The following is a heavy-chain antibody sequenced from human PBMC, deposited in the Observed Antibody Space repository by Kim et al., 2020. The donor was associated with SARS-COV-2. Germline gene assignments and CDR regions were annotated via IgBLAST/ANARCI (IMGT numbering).Heavy chain of an antibody. Sequence: KSRVTISVDTSKNQFSLKLSSVTAADTAVYSCARGGSITIFGVVIGAFDIWGQGTMVTVSS. V-gene: IGHV4-31*02. CDR3: ARGGSITIFGVVIGAFDI. J-gene: IGHJ3*02. D-gene: IGHD3-3*01.